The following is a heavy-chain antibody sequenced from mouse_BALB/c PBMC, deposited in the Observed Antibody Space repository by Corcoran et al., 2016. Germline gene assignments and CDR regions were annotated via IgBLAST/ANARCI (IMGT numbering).Heavy chain of an antibody. D-gene: IGHD4-1*01. CDR1: GFDVSRYW. V-gene: IGHV4-1*02. J-gene: IGHJ2*01. CDR2: VNPGSFTI. CDR3: ARQLGDYFDY. Sequence: EVKLLESGGGLVQPGGSLKLSCAAAGFDVSRYWMSWVRQAPGKGLEWIGEVNPGSFTINYTPSLMDKFIPSRDNAKNTLYLQMSNVISEDTALYYCARQLGDYFDYWGQGTTLTVSS.